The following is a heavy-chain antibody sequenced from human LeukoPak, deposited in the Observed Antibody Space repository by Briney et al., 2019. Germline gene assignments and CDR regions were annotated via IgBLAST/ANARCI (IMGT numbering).Heavy chain of an antibody. Sequence: PGGSLRLSCAASGFTFSSYSMSWVRQAPGKGLEWVSTINPSGGSTYYADSVKGRFTISRDNAKNSLYLQMNSLRAEDTAVYYCARDSGRGGYSYGPRDYWGQGTLVTVSS. V-gene: IGHV3-23*01. CDR1: GFTFSSYS. D-gene: IGHD5-18*01. J-gene: IGHJ4*02. CDR3: ARDSGRGGYSYGPRDY. CDR2: INPSGGST.